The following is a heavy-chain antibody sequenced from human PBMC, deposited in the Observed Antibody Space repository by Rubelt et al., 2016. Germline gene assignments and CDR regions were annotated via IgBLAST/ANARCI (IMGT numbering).Heavy chain of an antibody. J-gene: IGHJ4*02. Sequence: QVQLQQWGAGLLKPSETLSLTCAVYGGSFSGYYWRWIRQPPGKGLEWIVEINHSGSTNYNPSLKSRGTRTVDTSKNQFSLKLSSVTAADTAVYYCARGKEGLGVTMMDYWGQGTLVTVSS. CDR1: GGSFSGYY. CDR3: ARGKEGLGVTMMDY. V-gene: IGHV4-34*01. CDR2: INHSGST. D-gene: IGHD3-22*01.